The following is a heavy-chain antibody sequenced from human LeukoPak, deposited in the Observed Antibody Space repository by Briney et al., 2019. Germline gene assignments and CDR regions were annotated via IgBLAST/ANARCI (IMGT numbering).Heavy chain of an antibody. V-gene: IGHV3-30*02. D-gene: IGHD3-3*01. CDR2: IRLHGSNK. J-gene: IGHJ6*03. CDR1: GLTFSSYG. CDR3: AKGGDFWSGAYYYMDV. Sequence: GGSLRLSCAASGLTFSSYGMHCVREARGKGLEGGAFIRLHGSNKYYADSVKGRFTISRDNSKNTLYLQMNSLRAEDTAVYYCAKGGDFWSGAYYYMDVWGKGTTVTVSS.